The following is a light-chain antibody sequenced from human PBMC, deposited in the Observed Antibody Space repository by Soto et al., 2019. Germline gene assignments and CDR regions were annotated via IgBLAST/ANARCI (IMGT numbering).Light chain of an antibody. CDR3: QQYKSYWT. CDR2: DAS. CDR1: QSISSW. Sequence: DIQMTQSPSTLSASVGDRVTITCRASQSISSWLAWYQQKPGKAPKLLIYDASTLERGVPSRFSGSGSGTEFTLTISSLQPDDFATYYCQQYKSYWTFSQGTKVDNK. V-gene: IGKV1-5*01. J-gene: IGKJ1*01.